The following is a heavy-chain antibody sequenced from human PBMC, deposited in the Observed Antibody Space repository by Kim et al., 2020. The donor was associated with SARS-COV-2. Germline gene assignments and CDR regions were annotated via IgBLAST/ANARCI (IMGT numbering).Heavy chain of an antibody. CDR2: IYYSGST. Sequence: SETLSLTCTVSGGSISSYYWSWIRQPPGKGLEWIGYIYYSGSTNYNPSFKSRVTISVDTSKNQFSLKLSSVTAADTAVYYCARVGVAAAGPNYYGMDVWGQGTTVTVSS. J-gene: IGHJ6*02. V-gene: IGHV4-59*01. CDR3: ARVGVAAAGPNYYGMDV. CDR1: GGSISSYY. D-gene: IGHD6-13*01.